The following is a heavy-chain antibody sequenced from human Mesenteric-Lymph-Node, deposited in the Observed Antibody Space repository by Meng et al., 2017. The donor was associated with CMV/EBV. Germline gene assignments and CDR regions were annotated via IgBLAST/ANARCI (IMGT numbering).Heavy chain of an antibody. J-gene: IGHJ4*02. D-gene: IGHD1-7*01. CDR3: TRDRTTDHDY. Sequence: GGSLRLSCDVSGISFTNHAVNWVRQAPGKGLEWVSSISSGGTYIHNADSVEGRFTISRDNAKNSLYLQMNSLRAEDTAVYYCTRDRTTDHDYWGQGTLVTVSS. V-gene: IGHV3-21*01. CDR2: ISSGGTYI. CDR1: GISFTNHA.